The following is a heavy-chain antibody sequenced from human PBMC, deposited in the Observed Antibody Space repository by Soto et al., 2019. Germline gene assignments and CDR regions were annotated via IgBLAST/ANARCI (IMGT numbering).Heavy chain of an antibody. CDR1: GGSFSGYY. V-gene: IGHV4-34*01. Sequence: QVQLQQWGAGLLKPSETLSLTCAVYGGSFSGYYWSWIRQPPGKGLEWIGEINHSGSTNYNPSLKSRVTISVDTSKNQFSVKLSSVTAADTAVDYCARGPQYYDFWSGYYTAYYYYYYMDVWGKGTTVTVSS. J-gene: IGHJ6*03. CDR2: INHSGST. CDR3: ARGPQYYDFWSGYYTAYYYYYYMDV. D-gene: IGHD3-3*01.